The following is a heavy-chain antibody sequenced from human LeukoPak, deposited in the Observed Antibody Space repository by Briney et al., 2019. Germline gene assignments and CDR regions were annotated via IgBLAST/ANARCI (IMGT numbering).Heavy chain of an antibody. CDR2: TYYRSKWYN. Sequence: SQTLSLTCAISGDSVSSNSAAWNWIRQSPSRGLEWLGRTYYRSKWYNDYAVSVKSRITINPDTSKNQFSLQLNSVTPEDTAVYYCARGSSPYDYVWGNALPRGYYMDVWGKGTTVTVSS. CDR3: ARGSSPYDYVWGNALPRGYYMDV. CDR1: GDSVSSNSAA. J-gene: IGHJ6*03. V-gene: IGHV6-1*01. D-gene: IGHD3-16*01.